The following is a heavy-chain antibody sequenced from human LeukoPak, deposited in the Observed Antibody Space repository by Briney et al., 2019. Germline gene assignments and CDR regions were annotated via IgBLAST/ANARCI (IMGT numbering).Heavy chain of an antibody. V-gene: IGHV3-23*01. D-gene: IGHD3-22*01. CDR2: ISGSGGGT. CDR1: GITLSNYA. Sequence: GGSLRLSCAVSGITLSNYAMTWVRQAPGKGLEWVAGISGSGGGTNYTDSVKGRFTISRDNYKNTLYLQMNSLGAEDTAVYFCAKRGVVIRVILVGFHKEAYYFDSWGQGALVTVSS. CDR3: AKRGVVIRVILVGFHKEAYYFDS. J-gene: IGHJ4*02.